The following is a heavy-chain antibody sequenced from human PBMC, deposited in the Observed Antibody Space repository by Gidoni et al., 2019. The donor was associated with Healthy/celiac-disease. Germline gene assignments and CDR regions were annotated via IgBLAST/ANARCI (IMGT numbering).Heavy chain of an antibody. V-gene: IGHV3-30-3*01. Sequence: QVQLVESGGVVVQPGTSLSLPCAASGFTSSSYAMHWVRQAPGQGLEWVAVISYDGSNKYYADSVKGRFTISRDNSKNTLYLKMNSLRAEDTAVYYCARDVGRIAVANKWVNWFDPWGQGTLVTVSS. CDR2: ISYDGSNK. CDR3: ARDVGRIAVANKWVNWFDP. D-gene: IGHD6-19*01. CDR1: GFTSSSYA. J-gene: IGHJ5*02.